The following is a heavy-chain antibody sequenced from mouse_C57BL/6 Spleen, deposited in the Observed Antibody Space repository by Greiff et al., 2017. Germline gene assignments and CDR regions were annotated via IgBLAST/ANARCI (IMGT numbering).Heavy chain of an antibody. CDR1: GFTFSDYG. J-gene: IGHJ4*01. CDR2: ISSGSSTI. Sequence: EVQVVESGGGLVKPGGSLKLSCAASGFTFSDYGMHWVRQAPEKGLEWVAYISSGSSTIYYADTVKGRFTISRDNAKNTLFLQMTSLRSEDTAMYYCARLRPPYAMDYWGQGTSVTVSS. D-gene: IGHD2-4*01. CDR3: ARLRPPYAMDY. V-gene: IGHV5-17*01.